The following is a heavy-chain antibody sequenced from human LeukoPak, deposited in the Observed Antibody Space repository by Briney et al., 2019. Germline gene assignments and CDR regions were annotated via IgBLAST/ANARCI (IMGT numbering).Heavy chain of an antibody. D-gene: IGHD2-2*01. CDR1: GFTFSSYA. CDR3: ARSLYCSSTSCFGDRLVYGMDV. J-gene: IGHJ6*04. V-gene: IGHV3-30*04. CDR2: ISYDGSNK. Sequence: GRSLRLSCAASGFTFSSYAMHWVRQAPGKGLEWVAVISYDGSNKYYADSVKGRFTISRDNSKNTLYLQMNSLRVEDTAVYCCARSLYCSSTSCFGDRLVYGMDVWGKGTTVTVSS.